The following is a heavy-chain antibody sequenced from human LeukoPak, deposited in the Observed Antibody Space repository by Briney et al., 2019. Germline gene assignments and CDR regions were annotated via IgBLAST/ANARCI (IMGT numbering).Heavy chain of an antibody. CDR2: IYSSGSA. D-gene: IGHD3-10*01. Sequence: SETLSLTCSVSGGSLNNYSWSWIRHPAGKGLEWIGRIYSSGSANYNPSLKSRVTMSVDTSKNQFSLKLSSVTAADTAVYYCARGWGYYGSGSFVIWGQGTMVTVSS. J-gene: IGHJ3*02. CDR3: ARGWGYYGSGSFVI. V-gene: IGHV4-4*07. CDR1: GGSLNNYS.